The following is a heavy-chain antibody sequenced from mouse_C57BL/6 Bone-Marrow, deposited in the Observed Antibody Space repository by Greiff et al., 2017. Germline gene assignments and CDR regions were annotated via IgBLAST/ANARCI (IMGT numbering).Heavy chain of an antibody. CDR1: GFTFSSYA. CDR2: ISDGGSYT. J-gene: IGHJ1*03. D-gene: IGHD1-1*01. Sequence: EVQLVESGGGLVKPGGSLKLSCEASGFTFSSYAMSWVRQTPEKRLEWVATISDGGSYTYYPDNVKGRFTITRDNAKNKLYLQMSHLKSEDTAMYYCARDFIATARYFYFWGTGTTVTVSS. V-gene: IGHV5-4*01. CDR3: ARDFIATARYFYF.